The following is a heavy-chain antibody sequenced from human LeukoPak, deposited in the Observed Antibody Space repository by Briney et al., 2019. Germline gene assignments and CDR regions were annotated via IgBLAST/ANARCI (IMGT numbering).Heavy chain of an antibody. V-gene: IGHV4-34*01. Sequence: SETLSLTCAVYGGSFSGYYWSWIRQPPGKGLEWIGEINHSGSTNYNPSLKSRVTISVDTSKNQSSLKLSSVTAADTAVYYCARGKGITIFGASYYYGMDVWGQGTTVTVSS. CDR3: ARGKGITIFGASYYYGMDV. CDR1: GGSFSGYY. J-gene: IGHJ6*02. CDR2: INHSGST. D-gene: IGHD3-3*01.